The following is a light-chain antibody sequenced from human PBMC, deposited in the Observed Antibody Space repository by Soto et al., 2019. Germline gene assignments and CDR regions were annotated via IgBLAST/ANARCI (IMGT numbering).Light chain of an antibody. V-gene: IGLV2-14*03. J-gene: IGLJ2*01. CDR1: GSDISGYNY. CDR2: DVT. CDR3: SSYSSSSVI. Sequence: QSALTQPASVSGSPGQSFTISCTGSGSDISGYNYVTWYQQHPGKAPQLMIYDVTKRPSGVSNRFSCSKSGDTASLTISGRQAEDEADYYCSSYSSSSVIFGGGTKLTVL.